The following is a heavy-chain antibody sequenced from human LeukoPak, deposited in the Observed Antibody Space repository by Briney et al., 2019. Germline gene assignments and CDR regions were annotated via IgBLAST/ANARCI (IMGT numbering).Heavy chain of an antibody. CDR2: IIPIFGTT. CDR3: ARAPSVTAPRDSDIVIIPAALDY. J-gene: IGHJ4*02. D-gene: IGHD2-2*01. CDR1: GDTFSDFS. Sequence: GASVKVSCKATGDTFSDFSISWVRQAPGQGLEWMGGIIPIFGTTNYAQKFQGRVTITADDSTRTVYMEVSSLRSDDTAVYYCARAPSVTAPRDSDIVIIPAALDYWGQGTLVTVSS. V-gene: IGHV1-69*13.